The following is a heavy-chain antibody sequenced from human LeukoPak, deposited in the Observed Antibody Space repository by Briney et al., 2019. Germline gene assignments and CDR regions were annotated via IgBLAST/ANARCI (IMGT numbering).Heavy chain of an antibody. CDR2: ISSGSETR. CDR1: GFSFSSHS. D-gene: IGHD3-10*01. CDR3: ARDRGSITMVRGVNYY. J-gene: IGHJ4*02. V-gene: IGHV3-48*04. Sequence: GGSLRLSCAASGFSFSSHSMNWVRQAPGKGLEWVSYISSGSETRYYADSVKGRFTISRDNAKNSLFLQMNSLRAEDTAVYYCARDRGSITMVRGVNYYWGQGTLVTVSS.